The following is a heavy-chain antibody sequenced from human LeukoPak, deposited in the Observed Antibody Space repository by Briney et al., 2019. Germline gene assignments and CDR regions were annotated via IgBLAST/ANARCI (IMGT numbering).Heavy chain of an antibody. J-gene: IGHJ4*02. CDR3: ARANFKGLTYYYDSSGYSD. V-gene: IGHV1-69*05. Sequence: GSSVKVSGKASGGTFSSYAISWVRQAPGQGLEWMGRIIPIFGTANYAQKFQGRVTITTDESTSTAYMELSSLRSEDTAVYYCARANFKGLTYYYDSSGYSDWGQGTLVTLSS. D-gene: IGHD3-22*01. CDR2: IIPIFGTA. CDR1: GGTFSSYA.